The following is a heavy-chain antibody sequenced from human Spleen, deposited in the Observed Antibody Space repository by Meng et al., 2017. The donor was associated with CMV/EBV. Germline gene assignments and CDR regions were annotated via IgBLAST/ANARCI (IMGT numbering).Heavy chain of an antibody. D-gene: IGHD6-19*01. V-gene: IGHV1-69*05. J-gene: IGHJ4*02. CDR1: GDTFSSYA. Sequence: CKASGDTFSSYAISWVRQATGQGLEWMGGIITIFGTENYAQKFQGRVTITTDESTSTAYMELSSLRSEDTAVYYCARWVRSGWYDYWGQGTLVTVSS. CDR2: IITIFGTE. CDR3: ARWVRSGWYDY.